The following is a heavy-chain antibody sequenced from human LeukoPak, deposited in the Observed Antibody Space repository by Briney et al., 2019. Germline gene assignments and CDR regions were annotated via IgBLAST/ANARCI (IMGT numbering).Heavy chain of an antibody. V-gene: IGHV4-39*07. CDR1: GGSISSTTYY. J-gene: IGHJ3*02. Sequence: PSETLSLTCTVSGGSISSTTYYWGWIRQSPGKGLEWIGSIFYSGSTYSNPSLNSRVTISVDTSKNQFSLKLSSVTAADTAAYYCARIGYCSGGSCYSAFDIWGQGTMVTVSS. CDR3: ARIGYCSGGSCYSAFDI. CDR2: IFYSGST. D-gene: IGHD2-15*01.